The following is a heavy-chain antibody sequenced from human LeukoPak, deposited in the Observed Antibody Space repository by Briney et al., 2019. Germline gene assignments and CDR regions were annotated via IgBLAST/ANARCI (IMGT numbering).Heavy chain of an antibody. D-gene: IGHD6-13*01. J-gene: IGHJ6*02. Sequence: SETLSLTCAVYGGSFSGYYWSWIRQPPGKGLEWIGEINHSGSTNYNPSLKSRVTISVDTSKNQFSLKLSSVTAADTAVYYCAREYSSSWYTVYGMDVWGQGTTVTVSS. CDR2: INHSGST. CDR3: AREYSSSWYTVYGMDV. V-gene: IGHV4-34*01. CDR1: GGSFSGYY.